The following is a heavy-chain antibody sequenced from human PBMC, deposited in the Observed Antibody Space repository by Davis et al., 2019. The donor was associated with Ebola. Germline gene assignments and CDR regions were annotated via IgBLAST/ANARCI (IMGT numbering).Heavy chain of an antibody. J-gene: IGHJ5*02. V-gene: IGHV1-2*04. CDR2: INPNSGGT. CDR1: GYTFTGYY. D-gene: IGHD3-3*01. Sequence: AASVKVSCKASGYTFTGYYMHWVRQAPGQGLEWMGWINPNSGGTNYAQKFQGWVTMTRDTSISTAYMELSSLRSEDTAVYYCAAEGGGLRFLEWSKFDPWGQGTLVTVSS. CDR3: AAEGGGLRFLEWSKFDP.